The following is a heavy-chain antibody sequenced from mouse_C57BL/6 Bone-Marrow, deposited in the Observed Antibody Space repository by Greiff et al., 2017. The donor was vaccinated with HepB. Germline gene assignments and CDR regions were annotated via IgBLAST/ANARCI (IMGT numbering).Heavy chain of an antibody. D-gene: IGHD1-1*01. CDR2: ISSGGSYT. V-gene: IGHV5-6*02. CDR1: GFTFSSYG. CDR3: ASYYGSSFFYFDY. Sequence: EVMLVESGGDLVKPGGSLKLSCAASGFTFSSYGMSWVRQTPDKRLEWVATISSGGSYTYYPDSVKGRFTISRDTAKNTLYLQMSSLKSEDTAMYYCASYYGSSFFYFDYWGQGTTLTVSS. J-gene: IGHJ2*01.